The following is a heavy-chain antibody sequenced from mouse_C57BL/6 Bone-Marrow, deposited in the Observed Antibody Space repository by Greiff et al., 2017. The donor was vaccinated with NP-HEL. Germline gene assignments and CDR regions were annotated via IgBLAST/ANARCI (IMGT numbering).Heavy chain of an antibody. CDR2: IDPANGNT. Sequence: EVQLQESVAELVRPGASVKLSCTASGFNIKNTYMHWVKQRPEQGLEWIGRIDPANGNTKYAPKFQGKATITADTSSNTAYLQLSSLTSEDTAIYYCARYRASYGSSPYYFDYWGQGTTLTVSS. D-gene: IGHD1-1*01. J-gene: IGHJ2*01. V-gene: IGHV14-3*01. CDR3: ARYRASYGSSPYYFDY. CDR1: GFNIKNTY.